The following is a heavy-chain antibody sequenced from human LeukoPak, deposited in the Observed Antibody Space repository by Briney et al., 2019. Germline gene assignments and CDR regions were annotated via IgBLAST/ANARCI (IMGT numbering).Heavy chain of an antibody. CDR2: IDWDDDK. Sequence: SGPTLVNXTQTLTLTCTFSGFSLSTSGMRVSWIRQPPGKALEWLARIDWDDDKFYSTSLKTRLTISKDTSKNQVVLTMTNMDPVDTATYYCARLNSGTYLGYWGQGTLVTVSS. CDR1: GFSLSTSGMR. D-gene: IGHD1-26*01. CDR3: ARLNSGTYLGY. J-gene: IGHJ4*02. V-gene: IGHV2-70*04.